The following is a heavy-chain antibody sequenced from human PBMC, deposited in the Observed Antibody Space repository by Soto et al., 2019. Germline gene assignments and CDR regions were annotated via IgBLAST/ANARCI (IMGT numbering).Heavy chain of an antibody. CDR3: ARDVGIAAAGQAGGLRY. CDR1: GYTFTSYG. V-gene: IGHV1-18*04. CDR2: ISAYNGNT. Sequence: ASVKVSCKASGYTFTSYGISWVRQAPGQGLEWMGWISAYNGNTNYAQKLQGRVTMTTDTSTSTAYMELRSLRSDDTAVYYCARDVGIAAAGQAGGLRYWGQGTLVTVSS. J-gene: IGHJ4*02. D-gene: IGHD6-25*01.